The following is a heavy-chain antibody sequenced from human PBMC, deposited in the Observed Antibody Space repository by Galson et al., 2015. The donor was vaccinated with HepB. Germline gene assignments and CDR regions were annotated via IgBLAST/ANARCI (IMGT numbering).Heavy chain of an antibody. J-gene: IGHJ2*01. Sequence: ETLSLTCTVSDGSVSSAFFYWTWIRQPPGKGLEWVGSIFSSGSTDYNPSLKSRVTISVDKSKKQFSLKVRSVTAADTALYYCAREIPPLRLGYFDLWGRGTLVTVSS. V-gene: IGHV4-61*01. D-gene: IGHD5-12*01. CDR1: DGSVSSAFFY. CDR3: AREIPPLRLGYFDL. CDR2: IFSSGST.